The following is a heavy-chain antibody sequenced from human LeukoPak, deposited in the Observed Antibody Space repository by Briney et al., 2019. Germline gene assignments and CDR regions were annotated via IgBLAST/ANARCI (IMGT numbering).Heavy chain of an antibody. CDR3: ARGPTISGTGYFDY. Sequence: SETLSLTCAVYGVSFNRYYWSWIRQSPGKGLEWIAEIDHRGDTNYNPSVKGRVIISIDTPKNQFSLKVKSVTATDTAVYYCARGPTISGTGYFDYWGQGTLVTVSS. V-gene: IGHV4-34*01. D-gene: IGHD1-7*01. CDR2: IDHRGDT. J-gene: IGHJ4*03. CDR1: GVSFNRYY.